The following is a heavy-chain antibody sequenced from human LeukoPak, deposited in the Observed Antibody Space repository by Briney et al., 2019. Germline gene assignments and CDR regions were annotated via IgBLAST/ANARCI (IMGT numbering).Heavy chain of an antibody. CDR1: GFTFSNYG. V-gene: IGHV3-30*02. J-gene: IGHJ4*02. D-gene: IGHD2-2*01. CDR3: AKDVPSAYFDY. Sequence: GGSLRLSCAASGFTFSNYGMHWVRQAPGKGLEWVAFIRYDESTKFYADSVKGRFTISRDNSKTTLYLQMDSLRAEDTAVYYCAKDVPSAYFDYWGQGTLVTVSS. CDR2: IRYDESTK.